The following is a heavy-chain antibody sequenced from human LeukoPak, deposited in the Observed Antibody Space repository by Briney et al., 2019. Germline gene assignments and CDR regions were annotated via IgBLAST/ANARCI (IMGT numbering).Heavy chain of an antibody. J-gene: IGHJ6*02. Sequence: PGGSLRLSCAASGFTFSSYAMSWVRQAPGKGLEWVSAITGSGGSTYYADSVKGRFTISRDNSKNTLYLQMNSLRPEDTAVYYCAKDACCSGGSCYCDYYYYGMDVWGQGTTVTVSS. D-gene: IGHD2-15*01. CDR3: AKDACCSGGSCYCDYYYYGMDV. CDR1: GFTFSSYA. CDR2: ITGSGGST. V-gene: IGHV3-23*01.